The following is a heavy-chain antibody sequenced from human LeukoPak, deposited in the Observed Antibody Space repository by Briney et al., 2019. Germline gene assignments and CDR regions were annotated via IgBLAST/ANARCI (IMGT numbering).Heavy chain of an antibody. CDR3: ARSYSSSWYRFDY. CDR1: GGSISSYY. Sequence: PSETLSLTCTVSGGSISSYYWSWIRQPPGNGLEWIGYIYYSGSTNYNPSLKSRVTISVDTSKNQFSLKLSSVTAADTAVYYCARSYSSSWYRFDYWGQGTLVTVSS. CDR2: IYYSGST. J-gene: IGHJ4*02. V-gene: IGHV4-59*01. D-gene: IGHD6-13*01.